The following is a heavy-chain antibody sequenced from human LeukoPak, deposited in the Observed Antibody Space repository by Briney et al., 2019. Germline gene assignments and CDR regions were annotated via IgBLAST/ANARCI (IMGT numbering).Heavy chain of an antibody. CDR2: IYYSGST. Sequence: SETLSLTCTVSGGSISSYYWSWIRQPPGKGLEWIGYIYYSGSTNYNPSLKSRVTISVDTSKNQFSLKVSSVTAPDTAVYYCARDSGPRFDYWGQGTLVTVSS. D-gene: IGHD6-19*01. CDR3: ARDSGPRFDY. V-gene: IGHV4-59*01. CDR1: GGSISSYY. J-gene: IGHJ4*02.